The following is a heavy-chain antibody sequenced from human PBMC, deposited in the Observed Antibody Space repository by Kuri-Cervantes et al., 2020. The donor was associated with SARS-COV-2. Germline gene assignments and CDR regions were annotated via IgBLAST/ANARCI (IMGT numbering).Heavy chain of an antibody. J-gene: IGHJ6*02. CDR1: GFNFRTYG. V-gene: IGHV3-30*03. CDR2: ISFDGSNK. Sequence: LSLTCAASGFNFRTYGLHWVRQAPGKGLEWVALISFDGSNKYYADSVKGRFTISRDNSKNTLYLQMNSLRAEDTAVYYCARDPQRYFDWLLSYYYYGMDVWGQGTTVTVSS. CDR3: ARDPQRYFDWLLSYYYYGMDV. D-gene: IGHD3-9*01.